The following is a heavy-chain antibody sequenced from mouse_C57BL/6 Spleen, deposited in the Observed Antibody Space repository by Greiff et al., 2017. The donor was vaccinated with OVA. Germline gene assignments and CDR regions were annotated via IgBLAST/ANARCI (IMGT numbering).Heavy chain of an antibody. Sequence: EVQLVESGGGLVKPGGSLKLSCAASGFTFSSYAMSWVRQTPEKRLEWVATISDGGSYTYYPDNVKGRFTISRDNAKNNLYLQMSHLKSEDTAMYYCARDRKPYFDYWGQGTTLTVSS. D-gene: IGHD6-1*01. V-gene: IGHV5-4*01. J-gene: IGHJ2*01. CDR1: GFTFSSYA. CDR2: ISDGGSYT. CDR3: ARDRKPYFDY.